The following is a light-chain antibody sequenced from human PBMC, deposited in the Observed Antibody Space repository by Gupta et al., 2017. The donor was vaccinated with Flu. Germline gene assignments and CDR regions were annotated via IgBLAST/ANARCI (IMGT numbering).Light chain of an antibody. Sequence: IMMTQSPDSLAVSLGERATINCKSSHSSLYTPNNQNYLAWFQQKPGQPPKLLIYWASTRKSGVPDRFSGRGSGTDFTLTISILQAEDVAVYYCQQYYNTFNTFVQGTRLEIK. CDR2: WAS. CDR1: HSSLYTPNNQNY. CDR3: QQYYNTFNT. J-gene: IGKJ5*01. V-gene: IGKV4-1*01.